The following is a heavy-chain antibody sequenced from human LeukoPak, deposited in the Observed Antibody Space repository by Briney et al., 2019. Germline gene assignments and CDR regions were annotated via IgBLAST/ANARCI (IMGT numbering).Heavy chain of an antibody. CDR1: GGSISTFS. J-gene: IGHJ6*02. CDR2: IYYRGST. CDR3: AREDPQTTVPEGLDV. V-gene: IGHV4-59*01. D-gene: IGHD4-17*01. Sequence: PSGTLSLTCTVSGGSISTFSSSWLRQPPGKGLEWVAYIYYRGSTNYNPSLKSRDTISVDTSKNQFSLRLSSVTAADTAVYYCAREDPQTTVPEGLDVWGQGTTVTVSS.